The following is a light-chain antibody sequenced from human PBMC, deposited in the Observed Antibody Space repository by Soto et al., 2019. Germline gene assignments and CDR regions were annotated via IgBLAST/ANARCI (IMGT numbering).Light chain of an antibody. CDR1: QTISSS. CDR3: QQYNNWPQT. V-gene: IGKV3-15*01. CDR2: GAS. J-gene: IGKJ1*01. Sequence: EVVMTQSPATLSVSLGERATLSCRASQTISSSLAWYQQKPGQAPRLLIYGASTRATDIPARFGGSGSGTEFTLTISSLQSEDSAIYYCQQYNNWPQTFGQGTKVEIK.